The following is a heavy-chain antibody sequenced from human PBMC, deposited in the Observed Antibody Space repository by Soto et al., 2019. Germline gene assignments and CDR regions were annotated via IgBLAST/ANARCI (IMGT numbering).Heavy chain of an antibody. D-gene: IGHD4-17*01. CDR3: ARDLASTTSANY. V-gene: IGHV3-30*03. CDR2: IEHECSEK. CDR1: GFPFRNSD. Sequence: PAGSLRLSCAATGFPFRNSDLNWVRQAPGKGLEWVSNIEHECSEKYYADSVKGRFTISRDNSKNTLYLQMNSLRAEDTAVYYCARDLASTTSANYWGQGTLVTVSS. J-gene: IGHJ4*02.